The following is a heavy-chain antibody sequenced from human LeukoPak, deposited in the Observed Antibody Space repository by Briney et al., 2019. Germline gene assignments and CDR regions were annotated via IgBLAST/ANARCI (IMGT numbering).Heavy chain of an antibody. Sequence: SQTLSLTCIVSGGSISNSSYYWGWIRQPPGKGLEWIGSIYYSGSAYYNPSLKSRVTISVDTSKNQFSLKLTSVTAADTAVYYCARHWVVTPNYWGQGTLVTVSS. V-gene: IGHV4-39*01. CDR2: IYYSGSA. CDR1: GGSISNSSYY. J-gene: IGHJ4*02. D-gene: IGHD4-23*01. CDR3: ARHWVVTPNY.